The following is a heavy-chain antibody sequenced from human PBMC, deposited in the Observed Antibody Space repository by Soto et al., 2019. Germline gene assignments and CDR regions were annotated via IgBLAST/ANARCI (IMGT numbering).Heavy chain of an antibody. D-gene: IGHD3-10*01. CDR3: ARDSGYGSGASVNHYLDY. CDR2: IYNGGST. Sequence: SETLSLTCTVSGGSISSYYLSWIRQPAGKGLEWIGRIYNGGSTKYNPYLKSRGIMSVDTTKNQSSLKLSSVTAADTAVYYCARDSGYGSGASVNHYLDYWGHGTLVTVSS. J-gene: IGHJ4*01. CDR1: GGSISSYY. V-gene: IGHV4-4*07.